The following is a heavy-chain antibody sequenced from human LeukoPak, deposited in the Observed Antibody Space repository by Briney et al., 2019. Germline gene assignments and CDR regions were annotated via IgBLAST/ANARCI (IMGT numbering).Heavy chain of an antibody. V-gene: IGHV4-38-2*01. Sequence: PSETLSLTCAVSGYSISSGYSWGWIRQPPGKGLEWSGSIYHSGSTYYNPSLKNRVTMSVDTSKNQFSLNLSSVTAADTAVYYCARRTPYNWFDPWGQGTLVTVSS. CDR2: IYHSGST. J-gene: IGHJ5*02. D-gene: IGHD1-14*01. CDR1: GYSISSGYS. CDR3: ARRTPYNWFDP.